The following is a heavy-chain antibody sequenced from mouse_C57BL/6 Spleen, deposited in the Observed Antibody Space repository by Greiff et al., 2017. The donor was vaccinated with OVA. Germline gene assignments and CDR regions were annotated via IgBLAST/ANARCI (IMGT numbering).Heavy chain of an antibody. CDR2: INPSSGYT. Sequence: LQESGADLARPGASVKMSCKASGYTFTSYTMHWVKQRPGQGLEWIGYINPSSGYTKYNQKFKDKATLTADKSSSTAYMQLNSLTSGDTSVYYGARFPDGEDAMDYWGQGTSVTVSS. J-gene: IGHJ4*01. CDR3: ARFPDGEDAMDY. V-gene: IGHV1-4*01. CDR1: GYTFTSYT.